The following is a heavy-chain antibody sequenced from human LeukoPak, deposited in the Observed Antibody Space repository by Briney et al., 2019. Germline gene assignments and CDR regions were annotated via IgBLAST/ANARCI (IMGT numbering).Heavy chain of an antibody. Sequence: GASVQVSCKATSRISWVRQAPGQGPEGVGWDRTYGGDTYYAQKFQGRITVTTDTSTSTVYMELRNLRSDDTAVYYCARDLWNFYDDSGYNRDFDSWGQGTLVTVSS. CDR3: ARDLWNFYDDSGYNRDFDS. D-gene: IGHD3-22*01. CDR1: TSR. J-gene: IGHJ5*01. V-gene: IGHV1-18*01. CDR2: DRTYGGDT.